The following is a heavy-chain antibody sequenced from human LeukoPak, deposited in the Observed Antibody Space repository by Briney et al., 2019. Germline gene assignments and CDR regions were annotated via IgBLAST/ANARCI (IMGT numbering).Heavy chain of an antibody. Sequence: PGGSLRLSCAASGFTFSSYSMNWVRQAPGKGLVWVSRMNSDGSSTSYADSVKGRFTISRDNAKNTLYLQMNSLRAEDTAVYYCAKGRGAVAGYFDYWGQGTLVTVSS. V-gene: IGHV3-74*01. J-gene: IGHJ4*02. CDR1: GFTFSSYS. CDR2: MNSDGSST. CDR3: AKGRGAVAGYFDY. D-gene: IGHD6-19*01.